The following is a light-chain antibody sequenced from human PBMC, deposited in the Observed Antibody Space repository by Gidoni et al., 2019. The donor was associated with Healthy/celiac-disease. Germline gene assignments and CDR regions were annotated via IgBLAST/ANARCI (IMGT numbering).Light chain of an antibody. J-gene: IGLJ2*01. CDR3: QAWDSSTEGV. Sequence: SYELTQPPSASVSPGQTASITCSGDKLGDKYACWYQQKPGQSPVLVIYQDSKRPSGIPERFSGSNSGNTATLTISGTQAMDEADYYCQAWDSSTEGVFGGGTKLTVL. CDR2: QDS. CDR1: KLGDKY. V-gene: IGLV3-1*01.